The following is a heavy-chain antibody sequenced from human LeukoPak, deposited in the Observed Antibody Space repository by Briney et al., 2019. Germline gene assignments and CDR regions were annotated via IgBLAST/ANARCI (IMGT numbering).Heavy chain of an antibody. J-gene: IGHJ6*03. CDR2: IYYSGST. D-gene: IGHD3-22*01. Sequence: SETLSLTCTVSGGSISSYYWSWIRQPPGKGLEWIEYIYYSGSTNYNPSLKSRVTISVDTSKNQFSLKLSSVTAADTAVYYCARGPCDSSGYYYYYYYMDVWGKGTTVTISS. V-gene: IGHV4-59*01. CDR3: ARGPCDSSGYYYYYYYMDV. CDR1: GGSISSYY.